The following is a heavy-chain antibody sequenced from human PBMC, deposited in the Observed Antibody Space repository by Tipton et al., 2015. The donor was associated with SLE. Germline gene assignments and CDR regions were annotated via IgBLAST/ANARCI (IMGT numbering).Heavy chain of an antibody. CDR3: ARTIFQLIHYGGYSDR. CDR1: GGSFSDYS. D-gene: IGHD1-1*01. V-gene: IGHV4-34*01. J-gene: IGHJ4*02. Sequence: AGLVKPSETLSLTCAVYGGSFSDYSWSWIRQPPGKGPEWIGEVNHSGNTNYNPSLQSRLTISADTSRNQFSLKLTSLTAADTAVYYCARTIFQLIHYGGYSDRWGQGTLVTVSS. CDR2: VNHSGNT.